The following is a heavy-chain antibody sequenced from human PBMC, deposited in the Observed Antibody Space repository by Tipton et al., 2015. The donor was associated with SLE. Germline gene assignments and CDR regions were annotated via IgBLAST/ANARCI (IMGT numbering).Heavy chain of an antibody. Sequence: GSLRLSCSASGFTFSNAWMTWVRQAPGKGLEWVGRIKSKTEGGTTDYAALVKGRFTISRDDSKHMLYLQMNSLKTEDTAVYYCTTVDWVAGPTYWGQGTLVTVSS. J-gene: IGHJ4*02. D-gene: IGHD2-15*01. V-gene: IGHV3-15*01. CDR1: GFTFSNAW. CDR3: TTVDWVAGPTY. CDR2: IKSKTEGGTT.